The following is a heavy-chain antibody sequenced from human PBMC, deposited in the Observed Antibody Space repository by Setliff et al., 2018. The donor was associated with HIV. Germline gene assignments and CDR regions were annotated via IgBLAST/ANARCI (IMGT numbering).Heavy chain of an antibody. CDR1: GFSLSNTRMG. V-gene: IGHV2-26*01. D-gene: IGHD3-3*01. Sequence: SGPTLVNPTETLTLTCTVSGFSLSNTRMGVSWIRQPPGKALEWLAHIFPNDGKSYSASLKSRVTISEDTSKSQVVLTMTNMDPLDTATYFCARYNFRRGYWDYFDYWGQGTQVTV. J-gene: IGHJ4*02. CDR2: IFPNDGK. CDR3: ARYNFRRGYWDYFDY.